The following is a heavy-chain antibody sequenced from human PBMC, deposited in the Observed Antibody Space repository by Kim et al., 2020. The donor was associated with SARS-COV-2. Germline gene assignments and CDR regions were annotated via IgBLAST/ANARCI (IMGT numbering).Heavy chain of an antibody. J-gene: IGHJ4*02. Sequence: ASVKVSCKASGYTFTSYYMHWVRQAPGQGLEWMGIINPSGCSTSYAQKFQGRVTMTRDTSPSTVDMELSSLRSEDTAGYYCARDSPKGDHRFDCWGQGTLVTVSS. CDR2: INPSGCST. V-gene: IGHV1-46*01. CDR1: GYTFTSYY. CDR3: ARDSPKGDHRFDC. D-gene: IGHD2-21*02.